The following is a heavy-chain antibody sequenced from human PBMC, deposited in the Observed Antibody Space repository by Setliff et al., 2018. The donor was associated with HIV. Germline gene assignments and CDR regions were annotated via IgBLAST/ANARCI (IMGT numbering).Heavy chain of an antibody. J-gene: IGHJ4*02. V-gene: IGHV4-61*01. CDR1: GDSVSSASYY. Sequence: SETLSLTCTVSGDSVSSASYYWSWIRQPPGKGPEWIGYIYYSGTTKYNPSLKSRVTISLDTSKNRFSLQLTSVTAADTAVYYCARHRDGGTYPLDYWGQGTLVTVSS. D-gene: IGHD1-26*01. CDR2: IYYSGTT. CDR3: ARHRDGGTYPLDY.